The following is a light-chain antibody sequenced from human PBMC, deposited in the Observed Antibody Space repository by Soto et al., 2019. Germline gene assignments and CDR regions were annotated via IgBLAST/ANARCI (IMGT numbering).Light chain of an antibody. Sequence: AIQMTQSPSSLSASVGDRVTITCRASQGIRHYLGWYQQKPGKAPKLLIYAASSLQSGVPSRFSGSGSGTDFTLTISRLQPEDFATYYCLQDYNYPLTFGGGTKVEIK. J-gene: IGKJ4*01. V-gene: IGKV1-6*01. CDR3: LQDYNYPLT. CDR2: AAS. CDR1: QGIRHY.